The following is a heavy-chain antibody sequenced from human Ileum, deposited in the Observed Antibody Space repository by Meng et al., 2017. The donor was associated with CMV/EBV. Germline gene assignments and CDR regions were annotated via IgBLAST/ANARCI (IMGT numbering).Heavy chain of an antibody. V-gene: IGHV4-39*07. CDR2: IYYTGTT. Sequence: LQPAGLGPGLVKPSATLSLTCSVSGGSISSGSHFWVWIRQPPGKGLEWIGTIYYTGTTYYNPSLKSRVTISVDTSKNQFSLKLSSVTAADTALYYCARGFYDFWEPDYWGHGTLVTVSS. D-gene: IGHD3/OR15-3a*01. CDR1: GGSISSGSHF. J-gene: IGHJ4*01. CDR3: ARGFYDFWEPDY.